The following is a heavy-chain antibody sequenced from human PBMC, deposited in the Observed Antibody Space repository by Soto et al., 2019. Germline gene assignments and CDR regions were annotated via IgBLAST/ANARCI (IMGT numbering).Heavy chain of an antibody. Sequence: PSETLSLTCAVSGGSFTDYYWGWIRQSPGKSLEWIGEINHSASSTYNPSLASRVTILVDTSKKQFSLRLTSVTAADTAMYYCARGEYDSSGLYSWAPLGFDVWGKGTTVTVSS. CDR3: ARGEYDSSGLYSWAPLGFDV. J-gene: IGHJ6*04. CDR2: INHSASS. CDR1: GGSFTDYY. D-gene: IGHD3-22*01. V-gene: IGHV4-34*01.